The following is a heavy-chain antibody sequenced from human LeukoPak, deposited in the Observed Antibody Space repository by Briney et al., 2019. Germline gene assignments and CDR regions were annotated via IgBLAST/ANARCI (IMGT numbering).Heavy chain of an antibody. CDR3: ARDGVPLTNLVARPFHP. J-gene: IGHJ1*01. D-gene: IGHD1-14*01. CDR2: IFTTGST. CDR1: GFTFSNAW. Sequence: KTGGSLRLSCAASGFTFSNAWMSWVRQAPGKGLEWVGRIFTTGSTNYNPSLKSRVTMSIDTSKNQFSLKMTSVTAADTAVYYCARDGVPLTNLVARPFHPWGQGTLVTVSS. V-gene: IGHV4-4*07.